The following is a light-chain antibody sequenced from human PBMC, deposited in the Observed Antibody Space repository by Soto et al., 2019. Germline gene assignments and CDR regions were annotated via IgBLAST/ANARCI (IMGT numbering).Light chain of an antibody. CDR2: GNS. CDR3: QSYDSSLSGWV. J-gene: IGLJ3*02. Sequence: QSVLTQPPSVSGAPGQRVTISCTGSSSNIGAGYDVHWYQQLPGTAPKLLISGNSNRPSGVPDRFSGSKSGTSASLAITGIQAEDEAGYYCQSYDSSLSGWVFGGGTKLTVL. V-gene: IGLV1-40*01. CDR1: SSNIGAGYD.